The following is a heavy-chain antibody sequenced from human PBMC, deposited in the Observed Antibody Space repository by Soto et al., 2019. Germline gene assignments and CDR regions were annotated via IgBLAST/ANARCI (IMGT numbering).Heavy chain of an antibody. D-gene: IGHD2-15*01. V-gene: IGHV1-24*01. CDR3: ATAPRYCSGGSCRAGPNWFDP. CDR2: FDPEDGET. CDR1: GYTLTELS. J-gene: IGHJ5*02. Sequence: ASVKVSCKVSGYTLTELSMHWVRQAPGKGLEWMGGFDPEDGETIYAQKFQGRVTMTEDTSTDTAYMELSSLRSEDTAVYHCATAPRYCSGGSCRAGPNWFDPWGQGTLVTVSS.